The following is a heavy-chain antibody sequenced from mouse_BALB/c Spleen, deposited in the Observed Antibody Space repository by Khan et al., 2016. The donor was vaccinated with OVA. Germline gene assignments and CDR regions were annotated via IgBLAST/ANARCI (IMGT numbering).Heavy chain of an antibody. CDR3: TSRGFGVFDF. V-gene: IGHV1-18*01. CDR2: VPPYIGGS. J-gene: IGHJ3*01. Sequence: LVEPGTSVKMPCKASGYTFADYNVAWVKQSLGKSLEWLGDVPPYIGGSISNQKFKGKATLTVDKSSSTAYLEIRSLTSEDTAVTYCTSRGFGVFDFWGQGTLVTVSA. CDR1: GYTFADYN.